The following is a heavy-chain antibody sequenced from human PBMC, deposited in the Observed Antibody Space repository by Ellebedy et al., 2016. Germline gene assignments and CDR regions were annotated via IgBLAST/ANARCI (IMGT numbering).Heavy chain of an antibody. CDR1: GFTFSSYA. V-gene: IGHV3-23*01. D-gene: IGHD3-10*01. CDR2: ISGSGGST. Sequence: GGSLRLXXAASGFTFSSYAMSWVRQAPGKGLEWVSAISGSGGSTYYADSVKGRFTISRDNSKNTLYLQMNSLRAEDTAVYYCARDNTMWFDPWGQGTLVTVSS. CDR3: ARDNTMWFDP. J-gene: IGHJ5*02.